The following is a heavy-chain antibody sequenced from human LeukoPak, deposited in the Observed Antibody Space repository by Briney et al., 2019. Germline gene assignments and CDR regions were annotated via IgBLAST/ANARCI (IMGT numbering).Heavy chain of an antibody. Sequence: PSETLSLTCTVSGSSIRSFYWSWIRQPAGKGLEWIGRIYTSGITNYNPSLKSRVTISVDTSMNQFSLKLSSVTAADTAVYYCARDLTSSSWYFAFDIWGQGTMVTVSS. CDR2: IYTSGIT. D-gene: IGHD6-13*01. CDR1: GSSIRSFY. V-gene: IGHV4-4*07. J-gene: IGHJ3*02. CDR3: ARDLTSSSWYFAFDI.